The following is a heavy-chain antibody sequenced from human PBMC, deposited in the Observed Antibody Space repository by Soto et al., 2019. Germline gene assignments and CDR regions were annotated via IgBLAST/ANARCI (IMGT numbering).Heavy chain of an antibody. CDR2: IRSKAFGGTA. CDR1: GFTFGDYA. V-gene: IGHV3-49*03. J-gene: IGHJ5*02. D-gene: IGHD6-19*01. Sequence: GGSLRLSCTGSGFTFGDYAVSWFRQAPGKGLEWVSFIRSKAFGGTAEYAASVKGRFTISRDDSKGIAYLQMDSLKTEDTALYYCATASSAWFRGHNWFDPWGQGTPVTVSS. CDR3: ATASSAWFRGHNWFDP.